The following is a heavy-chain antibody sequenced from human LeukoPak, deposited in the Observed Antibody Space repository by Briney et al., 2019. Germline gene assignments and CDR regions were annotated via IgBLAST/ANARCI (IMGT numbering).Heavy chain of an antibody. D-gene: IGHD2-15*01. Sequence: TGRSLRLSCAASGFTFSNYGMHWVRQAPGKGLEWVAVISYDGSNKYYADSVKGRFTISRDNSKNTLYLQMNSLRAEDTAVYYCARAPTRYCSGGSCYLPFDYWGQGTLVTVSS. CDR2: ISYDGSNK. V-gene: IGHV3-30*19. CDR1: GFTFSNYG. J-gene: IGHJ4*02. CDR3: ARAPTRYCSGGSCYLPFDY.